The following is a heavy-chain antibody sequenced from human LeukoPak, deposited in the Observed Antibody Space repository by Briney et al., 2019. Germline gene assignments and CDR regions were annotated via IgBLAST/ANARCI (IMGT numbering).Heavy chain of an antibody. CDR1: GYTFTGYY. V-gene: IGHV1-2*02. D-gene: IGHD5-18*01. Sequence: GASVKVSCKASGYTFTGYYMHWVRQAPGQGLEWMGWINPNSGDTNYAQKLQGRVTMTTDTSTSTAYMELRSLRSDDTAVYYCARVDTYYYYMDVWGKGTTVTVSS. CDR3: ARVDTYYYYMDV. J-gene: IGHJ6*03. CDR2: INPNSGDT.